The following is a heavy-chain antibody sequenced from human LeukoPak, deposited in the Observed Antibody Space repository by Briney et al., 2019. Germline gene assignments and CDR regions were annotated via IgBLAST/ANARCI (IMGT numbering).Heavy chain of an antibody. CDR1: GGSISSYY. V-gene: IGHV4-59*08. J-gene: IGHJ3*02. CDR3: ARQKWRYYYDSSSKSLDAFDI. CDR2: IYYSGST. Sequence: SETLSLTCTVSGGSISSYYWSWIRQPPGKGLEWIGYIYYSGSTNYNPSLKSRVTISVDTSKNQFSLKLSSVTAADTAVYYCARQKWRYYYDSSSKSLDAFDIWGQGTMVTVSS. D-gene: IGHD3-22*01.